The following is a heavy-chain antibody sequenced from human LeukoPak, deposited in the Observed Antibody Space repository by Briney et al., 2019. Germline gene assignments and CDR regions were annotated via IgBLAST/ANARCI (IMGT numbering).Heavy chain of an antibody. D-gene: IGHD1-26*01. Sequence: GGSLRLSCAASGFTFSSYSMNWVRQAPGKGLEWVSSISSSSSYIYYADSVKGRFTISRDSAKNSLYLQMNSLRAEDTAVYYCARGVIGELLRGWFDPWGQGTLVTVSS. CDR2: ISSSSSYI. V-gene: IGHV3-21*01. J-gene: IGHJ5*02. CDR3: ARGVIGELLRGWFDP. CDR1: GFTFSSYS.